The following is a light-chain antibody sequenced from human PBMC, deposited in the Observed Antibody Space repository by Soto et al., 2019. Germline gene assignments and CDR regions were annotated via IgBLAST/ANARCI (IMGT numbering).Light chain of an antibody. V-gene: IGKV3-15*01. J-gene: IGKJ2*01. CDR1: QSVSSN. Sequence: EIVMTQSPATLSVSPGERATLSCRASQSVSSNLAWYQQKPGQAPRLLIYGASSRATDIPARFSGRGSGTEFTLTISSLQSEDCAVYYCQQCNDCPHTFGQGTKLEIK. CDR2: GAS. CDR3: QQCNDCPHT.